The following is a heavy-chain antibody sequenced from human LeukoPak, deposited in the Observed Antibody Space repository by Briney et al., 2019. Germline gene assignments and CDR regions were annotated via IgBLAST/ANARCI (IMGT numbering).Heavy chain of an antibody. Sequence: SETLSLTCTVSGGSISTYYWSWFRQSPGKGLEWIGSVYYSGSTNYNPSLKSRVSISVDTSKNQFSLELSSVTAADTAVYYCAVNSTKHTFDIWGQGTMVTVSS. D-gene: IGHD5/OR15-5a*01. CDR3: AVNSTKHTFDI. CDR1: GGSISTYY. J-gene: IGHJ3*02. V-gene: IGHV4-59*08. CDR2: VYYSGST.